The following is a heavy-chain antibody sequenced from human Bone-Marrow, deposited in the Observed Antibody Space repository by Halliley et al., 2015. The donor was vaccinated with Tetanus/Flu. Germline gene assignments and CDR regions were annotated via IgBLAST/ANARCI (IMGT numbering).Heavy chain of an antibody. J-gene: IGHJ4*02. D-gene: IGHD2-21*02. V-gene: IGHV5-51*01. Sequence: WMTLIHPGNSDTRSTPSFQGQVTISADKSITPAYLQWSSLKASDTAMYFCARRESVTGAPFDYWGQGTLVTVSS. CDR3: ARRESVTGAPFDY. CDR2: IHPGNSDT.